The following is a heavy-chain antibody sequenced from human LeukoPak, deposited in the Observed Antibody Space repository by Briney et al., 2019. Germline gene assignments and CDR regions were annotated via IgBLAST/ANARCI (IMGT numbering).Heavy chain of an antibody. V-gene: IGHV3-49*04. CDR3: TRAWNEWTGYYVNPYFDY. Sequence: PGRSLRLSCTASGFTFGDYAMSWVRQAPGKGLEWVGFIRSKAYGGATEYAASVKGRFTISRDDSKSIAYLQMNSLKTEDTAVYYCTRAWNEWTGYYVNPYFDYWGQGTLVTVSS. D-gene: IGHD3/OR15-3a*01. CDR1: GFTFGDYA. CDR2: IRSKAYGGAT. J-gene: IGHJ4*02.